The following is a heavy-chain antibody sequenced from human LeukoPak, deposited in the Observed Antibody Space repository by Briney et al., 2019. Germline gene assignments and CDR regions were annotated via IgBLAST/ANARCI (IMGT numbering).Heavy chain of an antibody. CDR1: GYTFTGYY. D-gene: IGHD3-22*01. CDR3: ARVHYYDSSGYSFALDY. V-gene: IGHV1-2*02. Sequence: ASVKVSCKASGYTFTGYYMHWVRQAPGQGLEWMGWINPNSGGTNYAQKFQGRVTMTRDTSISTAYMELSSLRSEDTAVYYCARVHYYDSSGYSFALDYWGQGTLVTVSS. J-gene: IGHJ4*02. CDR2: INPNSGGT.